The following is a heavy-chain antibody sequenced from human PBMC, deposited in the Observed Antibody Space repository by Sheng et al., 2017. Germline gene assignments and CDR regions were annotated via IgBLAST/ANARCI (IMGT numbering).Heavy chain of an antibody. V-gene: IGHV1-18*01. Sequence: QVQLVQSGADVKKPGASVKVSCKASGYTFTSYGISWVRQAPGQGLEWMGWISAYNGDTNYAQKLQGRVTMTTDTSTTTAYMEVRSLRPDDTAVYFCARDGSSSGHMDVWGQGTTVTVSS. J-gene: IGHJ6*02. CDR2: ISAYNGDT. D-gene: IGHD6-6*01. CDR3: ARDGSSSGHMDV. CDR1: GYTFTSYG.